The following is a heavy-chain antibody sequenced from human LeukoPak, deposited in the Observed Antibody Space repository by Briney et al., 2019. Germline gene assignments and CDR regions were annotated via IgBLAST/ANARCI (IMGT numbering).Heavy chain of an antibody. Sequence: PSETLSLTCTVSGGSISSSSYYWGWIRQPPGKGLEWIGSIYYSGSTYYNPSLKSRVTISVDTSKNQFSLKLSSVTAADTAVYYCARLRSSSQLTLDYFDYWGQGTLVTVSS. D-gene: IGHD6-6*01. CDR3: ARLRSSSQLTLDYFDY. V-gene: IGHV4-39*01. CDR1: GGSISSSSYY. J-gene: IGHJ4*02. CDR2: IYYSGST.